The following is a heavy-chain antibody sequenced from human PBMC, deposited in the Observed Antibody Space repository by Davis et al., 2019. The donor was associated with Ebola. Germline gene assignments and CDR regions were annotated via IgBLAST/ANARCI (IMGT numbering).Heavy chain of an antibody. CDR3: AKDSHIVVVIANYFDY. CDR1: GFPFSSYA. CDR2: ISGSGGST. V-gene: IGHV3-23*01. D-gene: IGHD2-21*01. J-gene: IGHJ4*02. Sequence: PGGSLRLSCAASGFPFSSYAMSWIRQAPGKGLEWVSAISGSGGSTYYADSVKGRFTISIDNSKNTLYLQMNSLRAEDTAVYYCAKDSHIVVVIANYFDYWGQGTLVTVSS.